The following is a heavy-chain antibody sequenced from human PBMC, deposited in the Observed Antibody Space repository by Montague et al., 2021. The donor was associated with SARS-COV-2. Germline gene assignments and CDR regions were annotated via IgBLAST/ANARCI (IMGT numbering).Heavy chain of an antibody. CDR1: GFTFSSYA. D-gene: IGHD3-10*01. V-gene: IGHV3-30*04. CDR2: ISYDGSNK. J-gene: IGHJ4*02. Sequence: SLRLSCAASGFTFSSYAMHWVRQAPGKGLEWVAVISYDGSNKYYADSVKGRFTISRDNSKNTLYLQMNSLRAEDTAVYYCASSLVWFEIDYWGQGILVTVSS. CDR3: ASSLVWFEIDY.